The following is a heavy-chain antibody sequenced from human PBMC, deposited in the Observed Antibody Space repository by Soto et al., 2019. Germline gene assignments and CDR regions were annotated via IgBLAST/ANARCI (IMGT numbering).Heavy chain of an antibody. V-gene: IGHV3-23*01. J-gene: IGHJ6*02. D-gene: IGHD6-13*01. Sequence: HPGGSLRLSCAASGFTFSDYAMTWVRQAPGKGLEWLSTLSGSGISTYDADFVKGRFTISRDNSKNMLYLQMNSLRAEDTGIYYCAKELVGALYYGMDVWGQGTTVTVSS. CDR1: GFTFSDYA. CDR3: AKELVGALYYGMDV. CDR2: LSGSGIST.